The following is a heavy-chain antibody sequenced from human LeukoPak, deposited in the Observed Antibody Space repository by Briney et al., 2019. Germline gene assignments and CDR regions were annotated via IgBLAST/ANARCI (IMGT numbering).Heavy chain of an antibody. D-gene: IGHD3-10*01. CDR3: ARDPSGMVRGPTLN. Sequence: AASVKVSCKASGYTFTSYYMHWVRQAPGQGLEWMGWINPNSGGTNYAQKFQGGVTMTRDTSISTAYMELSRLRSDDTAVYYCARDPSGMVRGPTLNWGQGTLVTVSS. J-gene: IGHJ4*02. CDR1: GYTFTSYY. V-gene: IGHV1-2*02. CDR2: INPNSGGT.